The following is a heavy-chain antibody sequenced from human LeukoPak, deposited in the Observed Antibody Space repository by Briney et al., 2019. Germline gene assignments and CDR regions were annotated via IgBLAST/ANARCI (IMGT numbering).Heavy chain of an antibody. CDR2: IYPGDSDT. V-gene: IGHV5-51*01. Sequence: GESLNFSCKGSGYSFSTYWIGWVRQMLGKGLEWMAIIYPGDSDTSYSPSFQGQATISDDKSITTAYLQWSSLKASDTDMYYCARHRNNDHGDNTSYTYWGQGSMVTVSS. J-gene: IGHJ4*02. D-gene: IGHD2/OR15-2a*01. CDR1: GYSFSTYW. CDR3: ARHRNNDHGDNTSYTY.